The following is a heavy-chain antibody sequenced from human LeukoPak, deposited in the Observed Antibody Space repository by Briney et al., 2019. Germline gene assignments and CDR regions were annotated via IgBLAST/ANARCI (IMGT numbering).Heavy chain of an antibody. Sequence: SETLSLTCTVSGVSISSSGFYWGWIRQPPGMGLEWIGSINYSGTTYYNPSLKSRVSISVDTSKSQFSLKLSSVTATDTAVYYCARPWDSSGYHEYFQHWGQGTLVTVSS. CDR1: GVSISSSGFY. CDR2: INYSGTT. D-gene: IGHD3-22*01. J-gene: IGHJ1*01. CDR3: ARPWDSSGYHEYFQH. V-gene: IGHV4-39*01.